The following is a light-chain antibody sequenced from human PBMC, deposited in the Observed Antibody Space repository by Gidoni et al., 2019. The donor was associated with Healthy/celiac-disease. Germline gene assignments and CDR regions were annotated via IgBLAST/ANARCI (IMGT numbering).Light chain of an antibody. V-gene: IGKV1-5*03. Sequence: DIPMTQSASTLSASVGDRVTITCRASQSSSSWLAWYQQKPGKAPKLLIYKASSLESGVPSRFSGSGSGTEFTLTISRLQPDDFATYYCQQYNSYSYTFGQGTKLEIK. CDR1: QSSSSW. CDR2: KAS. CDR3: QQYNSYSYT. J-gene: IGKJ2*01.